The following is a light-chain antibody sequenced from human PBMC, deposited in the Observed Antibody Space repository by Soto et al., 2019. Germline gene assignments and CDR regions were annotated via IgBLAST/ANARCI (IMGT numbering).Light chain of an antibody. CDR2: GAS. J-gene: IGKJ1*01. Sequence: EIVMTQSPATLSVSPGERVTLSCRASKSVSSSFAWYQQKPGQAPRLLIFGASTRASGIPARFSGSGSGTEFTLTISSLQSEDFAVYYCHHYYNRPWTFGRGTKVELK. CDR3: HHYYNRPWT. CDR1: KSVSSS. V-gene: IGKV3-15*01.